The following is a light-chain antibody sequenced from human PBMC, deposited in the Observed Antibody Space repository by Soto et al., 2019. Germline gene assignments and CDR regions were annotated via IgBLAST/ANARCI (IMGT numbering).Light chain of an antibody. CDR2: GAS. V-gene: IGKV3-20*01. CDR3: PQYGSSPTST. Sequence: EIVLTQSPGTLSLSPGERATLSCRASQSVSSSYLAWYQQKPGQAPRLLIYGASSRATGIPDRFSGSGSGTDFTLIISRMEPEDFAVYYCPQYGSSPTSTFGQGTKLEIK. CDR1: QSVSSSY. J-gene: IGKJ2*01.